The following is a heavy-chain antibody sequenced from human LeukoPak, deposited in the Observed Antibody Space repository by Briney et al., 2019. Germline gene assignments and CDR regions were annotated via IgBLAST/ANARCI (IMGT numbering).Heavy chain of an antibody. CDR2: IDANAGDT. Sequence: ASLKVSCKASGFTLTRHHISWVRQAPGQGLEWMGWIDANAGDTIYAQRFQGRDTMTRDTSTTTVFLELRSLRLDDTAVYYCVREDWGSGTIIDYWGRGTLVTVSS. V-gene: IGHV1-18*01. CDR3: VREDWGSGTIIDY. CDR1: GFTLTRHH. D-gene: IGHD1-14*01. J-gene: IGHJ4*02.